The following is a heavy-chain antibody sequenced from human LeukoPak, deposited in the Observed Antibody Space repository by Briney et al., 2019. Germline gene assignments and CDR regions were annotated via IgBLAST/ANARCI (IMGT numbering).Heavy chain of an antibody. CDR1: GGSISSGGYY. J-gene: IGHJ4*02. V-gene: IGHV4-31*03. Sequence: PSETLSLTCTVSGGSISSGGYYWSWIRQHPGKGLEWIGYIYYSGSTYYNPSLESRVTISVDTSKNQFSLKLSSVTAADTAVYYCAREYSGYADYWGQGTLVTVSS. D-gene: IGHD5-12*01. CDR2: IYYSGST. CDR3: AREYSGYADY.